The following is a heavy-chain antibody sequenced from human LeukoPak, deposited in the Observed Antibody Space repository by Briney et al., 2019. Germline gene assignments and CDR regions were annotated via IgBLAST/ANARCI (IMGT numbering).Heavy chain of an antibody. CDR2: IRYDGSNK. D-gene: IGHD2-2*01. CDR3: AKDGAVVVPAARRGHYYMDV. V-gene: IGHV3-30*02. CDR1: GFTFSSYG. J-gene: IGHJ6*03. Sequence: GGSLRLSCAASGFTFSSYGMHWVRQAPGKGLEWVAFIRYDGSNKYYADSVKGRFTISRDNSKNTLYLQMNSLRAEDTAVYYCAKDGAVVVPAARRGHYYMDVWGKGTTVTVSS.